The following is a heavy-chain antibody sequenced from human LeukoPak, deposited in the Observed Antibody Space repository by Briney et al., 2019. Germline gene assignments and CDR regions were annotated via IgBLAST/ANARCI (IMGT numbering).Heavy chain of an antibody. V-gene: IGHV3-7*01. D-gene: IGHD1-1*01. J-gene: IGHJ5*02. CDR1: GFTFSSYW. CDR2: IKQDGSEK. Sequence: GGSLRLSCAASGFTFSSYWMSWVRQAPGKGVEWVANIKQDGSEKYYVDSVKGRFTISRDNSKNILYLQMNSLRAEDTAVYYCAKAMTTDLNAGFPARFDPWGQGTLVTVSS. CDR3: AKAMTTDLNAGFPARFDP.